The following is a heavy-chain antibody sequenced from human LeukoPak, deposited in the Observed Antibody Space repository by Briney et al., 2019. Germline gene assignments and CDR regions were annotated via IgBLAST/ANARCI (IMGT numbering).Heavy chain of an antibody. CDR3: AKVAKYYYGSETYYFFDY. CDR1: GFSFSNYW. CDR2: IKQDGSEI. V-gene: IGHV3-7*01. Sequence: GGSLRLSCEASGFSFSNYWMSWVRQAPGKGLEWVANIKQDGSEIYYVDSVKGRFTISRDNAKNSLYLQMNSLRVEDTAVYYCAKVAKYYYGSETYYFFDYWGQGTLVTASS. D-gene: IGHD3-10*01. J-gene: IGHJ4*02.